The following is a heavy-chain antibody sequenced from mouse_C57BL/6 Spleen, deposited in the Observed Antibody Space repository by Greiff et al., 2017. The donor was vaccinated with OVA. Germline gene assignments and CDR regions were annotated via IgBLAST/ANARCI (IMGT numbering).Heavy chain of an antibody. J-gene: IGHJ2*01. V-gene: IGHV3-6*01. CDR3: ARGATGTDY. Sequence: VQLKESGPGLVKPSQSLSLTCSVTGYSITSGYYWNWIRQFPGNKLEWMGYISYDGSNNYNPSLKNRISITRDTSKNQFFLKLNSVTTEDTATYYCARGATGTDYWGQGTTLTVSS. D-gene: IGHD4-1*02. CDR1: GYSITSGYY. CDR2: ISYDGSN.